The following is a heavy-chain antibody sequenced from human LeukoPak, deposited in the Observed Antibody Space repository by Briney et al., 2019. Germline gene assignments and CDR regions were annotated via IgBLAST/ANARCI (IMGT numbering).Heavy chain of an antibody. CDR2: INPNSGNT. V-gene: IGHV1-8*01. Sequence: ASVKVSCKASGYTFTNYYIHWVRQAPGQGLEWMGWINPNSGNTGYAQKFQGRVTITRNTSISTAYMELSSLRSEDTAVYYCATYYSSSPTGYWGQGTLVTVSS. J-gene: IGHJ4*02. CDR1: GYTFTNYY. CDR3: ATYYSSSPTGY. D-gene: IGHD6-6*01.